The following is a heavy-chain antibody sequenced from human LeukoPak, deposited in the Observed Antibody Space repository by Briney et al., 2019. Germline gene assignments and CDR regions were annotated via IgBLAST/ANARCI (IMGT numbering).Heavy chain of an antibody. V-gene: IGHV4-59*12. CDR3: ARDSGTTGEVKFDP. J-gene: IGHJ5*02. D-gene: IGHD3-10*01. CDR2: IYYSGST. CDR1: GDSISSYY. Sequence: SETLSLTCTVSGDSISSYYWSWIRQPPGKGLEWIGYIYYSGSTNYNPSLESRVTISVDTSKNQFSLKLSSVTAADTAVYYCARDSGTTGEVKFDPWGQGTLVTVSS.